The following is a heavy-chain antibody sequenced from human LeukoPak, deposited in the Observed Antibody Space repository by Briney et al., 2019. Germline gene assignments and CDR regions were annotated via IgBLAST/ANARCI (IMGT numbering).Heavy chain of an antibody. CDR2: INPNSGGT. D-gene: IGHD6-19*01. Sequence: ASVKVSCKASGYTFTGYYMHWVRQAPGQGLEWMGWINPNSGGTNYAQKFQGRVTMTRDTPISTAYMELSRLRSDDTAVYYCARDLGYIAVAGVDYWGQGTLVTVSS. CDR3: ARDLGYIAVAGVDY. J-gene: IGHJ4*02. V-gene: IGHV1-2*02. CDR1: GYTFTGYY.